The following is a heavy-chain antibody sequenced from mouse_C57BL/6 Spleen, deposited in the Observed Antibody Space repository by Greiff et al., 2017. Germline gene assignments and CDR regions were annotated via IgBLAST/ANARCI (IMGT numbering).Heavy chain of an antibody. CDR3: ARDGHPYYFDY. J-gene: IGHJ2*01. CDR1: GYTFTDYY. CDR2: INPNNGGT. D-gene: IGHD2-3*01. V-gene: IGHV1-26*01. Sequence: VQLQQSGPELVKPGASVKISCKASGYTFTDYYMNWVKQSHGKSLEWIGDINPNNGGTSYNQKFKGKATLTVDKSSSTAYMELRSLTSEDSAVYYCARDGHPYYFDYWGQGTTLTVSS.